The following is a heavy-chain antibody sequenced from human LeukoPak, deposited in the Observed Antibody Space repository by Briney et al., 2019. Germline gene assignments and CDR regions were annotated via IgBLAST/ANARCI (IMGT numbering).Heavy chain of an antibody. CDR1: GYTFTSYD. CDR3: ARTGTTFLDSGY. J-gene: IGHJ4*02. D-gene: IGHD1-7*01. Sequence: ASVKVSCKASGYTFTSYDINWVRQATGQGLEWMGWMNPNSGNTGYAQKFQGRVTMTRNTSISTAYMELSSLRSGDTAVYYCARTGTTFLDSGYWGQGTLVTVSS. V-gene: IGHV1-8*01. CDR2: MNPNSGNT.